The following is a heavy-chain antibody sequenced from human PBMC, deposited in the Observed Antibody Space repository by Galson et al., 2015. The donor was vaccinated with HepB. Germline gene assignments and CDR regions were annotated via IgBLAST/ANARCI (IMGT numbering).Heavy chain of an antibody. V-gene: IGHV3-23*01. D-gene: IGHD2-21*01. Sequence: LRLSCAASGFTFSSYAMSWVRQAPGKGLEWVSAISGSGGSTYYADSVKGRFTISRDNSKNTLYLQMNSLRAEDTAVYYCAKFSIVVRAKSGIDYWGQGTLVTVSS. CDR2: ISGSGGST. J-gene: IGHJ4*02. CDR1: GFTFSSYA. CDR3: AKFSIVVRAKSGIDY.